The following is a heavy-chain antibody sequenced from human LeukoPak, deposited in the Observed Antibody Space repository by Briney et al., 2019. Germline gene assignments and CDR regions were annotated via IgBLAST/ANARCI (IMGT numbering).Heavy chain of an antibody. CDR3: ARQGHSYGLVVEAFDI. CDR1: GYSFTSYW. CDR2: IYPGDSDT. J-gene: IGHJ3*02. D-gene: IGHD5-18*01. V-gene: IGHV5-51*01. Sequence: GESLKISCKGSGYSFTSYWIGWVRQMPGKGLEWMGIIYPGDSDTRYSPSFQGQVTISADKSISTAYLQWSSLKASDTAMYYCARQGHSYGLVVEAFDIWGQGTMVTVSS.